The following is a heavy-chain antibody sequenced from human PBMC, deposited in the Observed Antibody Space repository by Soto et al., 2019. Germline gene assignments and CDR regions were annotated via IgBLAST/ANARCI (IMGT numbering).Heavy chain of an antibody. CDR1: GFTFSSYW. J-gene: IGHJ4*02. V-gene: IGHV3-7*03. CDR2: IKQDGSEK. Sequence: PGGSLRLSCAASGFTFSSYWMSWVRQAPGKGLEWVANIKQDGSEKYYVDSVKGRFTISRDNPKNTLYLQMNSLRAEDTAVYYCAKEGRYSSSRGYFDYWGQGTLVTVSS. CDR3: AKEGRYSSSRGYFDY. D-gene: IGHD6-13*01.